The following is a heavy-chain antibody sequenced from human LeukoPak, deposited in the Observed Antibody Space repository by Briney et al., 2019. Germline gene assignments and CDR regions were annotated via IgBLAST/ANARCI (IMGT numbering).Heavy chain of an antibody. CDR2: IKEDGSEI. D-gene: IGHD4-23*01. CDR1: AFTFSNYW. V-gene: IGHV3-7*01. CDR3: VRDRGYSTFDY. Sequence: GGSLRLSCAASAFTFSNYWMSWVRQAPGKGLEWVANIKEDGSEINYVDSVKGRFTISRDNAKNSLYLQMNSLRVDDTAVYYCVRDRGYSTFDYWGQGTLVTVS. J-gene: IGHJ4*02.